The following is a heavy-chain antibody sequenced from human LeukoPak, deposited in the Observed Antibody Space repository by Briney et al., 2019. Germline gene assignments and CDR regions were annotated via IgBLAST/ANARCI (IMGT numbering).Heavy chain of an antibody. Sequence: PSETLSLTCTVSGGSISSFYWSWIRQPPGKGLEWIGYLYDSVSPNYNPSLKSRVTISVDTSKNQFSPKLTSVTAADTALYYCARGGEWELLPGDYWGQGTLVIVSS. CDR2: LYDSVSP. CDR1: GGSISSFY. J-gene: IGHJ4*02. CDR3: ARGGEWELLPGDY. V-gene: IGHV4-59*01. D-gene: IGHD1-26*01.